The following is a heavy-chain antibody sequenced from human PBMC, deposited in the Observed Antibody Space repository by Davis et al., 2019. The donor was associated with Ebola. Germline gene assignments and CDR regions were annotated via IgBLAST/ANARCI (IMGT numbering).Heavy chain of an antibody. Sequence: PSETLSLTCTVSGGSISSSSYYWGWIRQPPGKGLEWIGSIYYSGSTYYNPSLKSRVTISVDTSKNQFSPKLSSVTAADTAVYYCARHTSGGSAQRFDPWGQGTLVTVSS. D-gene: IGHD2-15*01. V-gene: IGHV4-39*01. CDR1: GGSISSSSYY. J-gene: IGHJ5*02. CDR2: IYYSGST. CDR3: ARHTSGGSAQRFDP.